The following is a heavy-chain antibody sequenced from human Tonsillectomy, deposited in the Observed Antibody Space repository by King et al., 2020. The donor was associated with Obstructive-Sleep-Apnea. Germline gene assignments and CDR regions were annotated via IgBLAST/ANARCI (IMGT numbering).Heavy chain of an antibody. D-gene: IGHD3-10*01. CDR2: IIPLFGTA. CDR3: ARGFGSGSYSLYYFDY. J-gene: IGHJ4*02. CDR1: GGTFSGYA. V-gene: IGHV1-69*01. Sequence: QLVQSGAEVKKPGSSVKVSCKASGGTFSGYAISWVRQAPGQGLEWMGGIIPLFGTAKYAQKYQGRVTITADESTSTAYMELSSLRSEDTAVYYCARGFGSGSYSLYYFDYWGQGTLVTVSS.